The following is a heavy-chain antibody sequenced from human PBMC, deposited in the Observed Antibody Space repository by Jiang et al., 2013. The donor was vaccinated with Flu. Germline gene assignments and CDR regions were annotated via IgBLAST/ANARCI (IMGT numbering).Heavy chain of an antibody. Sequence: RLSCAASGFTFSSYGMHWVRQAPGKGLEWVAVIWYDGSNKYYADSVKGRFTISRDNSKNTLYLQMNSLRAEDTAVYYCARDGKQQLGGLDYWGQGTLVTVSS. D-gene: IGHD6-13*01. CDR1: GFTFSSYG. J-gene: IGHJ4*02. CDR3: ARDGKQQLGGLDY. CDR2: IWYDGSNK. V-gene: IGHV3-33*01.